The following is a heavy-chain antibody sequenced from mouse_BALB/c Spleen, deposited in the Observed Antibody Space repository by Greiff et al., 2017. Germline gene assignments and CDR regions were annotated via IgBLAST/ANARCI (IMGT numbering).Heavy chain of an antibody. D-gene: IGHD2-1*01. CDR1: GFNIKDYY. Sequence: EVKLMESGAELVRPGALVKLSCKASGFNIKDYYMHWVKQRPEQGLEWIGWIDPENGNTIYDPKFQGKASITADTSSNTAYLQLSSLTSEDTAVYYCASYYGNPLAYWGQGTLVTVSA. CDR2: IDPENGNT. J-gene: IGHJ3*01. V-gene: IGHV14-1*02. CDR3: ASYYGNPLAY.